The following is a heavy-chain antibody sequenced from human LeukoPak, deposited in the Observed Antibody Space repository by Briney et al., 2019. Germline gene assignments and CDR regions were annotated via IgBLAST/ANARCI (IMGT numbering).Heavy chain of an antibody. V-gene: IGHV3-23*01. CDR1: GFTFSSYA. Sequence: PGGSLRLSCAASGFTFSSYAVSWVRQAPGKGLEWVSVISTGGGTTHYADSVKGRFTISRDNSNNTLYLQMNSLRAEDTAIYYCAKTGSGWPYYFDFWGQGTLVTVSS. CDR2: ISTGGGTT. CDR3: AKTGSGWPYYFDF. J-gene: IGHJ4*02. D-gene: IGHD6-19*01.